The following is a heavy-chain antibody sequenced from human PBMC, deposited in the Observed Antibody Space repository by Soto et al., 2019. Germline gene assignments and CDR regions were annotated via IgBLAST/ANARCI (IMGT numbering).Heavy chain of an antibody. J-gene: IGHJ5*02. CDR1: GFTFSSYG. CDR3: AKDGLVTRWELLSTLNWFDP. V-gene: IGHV3-30*18. Sequence: GGSLRLSCAASGFTFSSYGMHWVRQAPGKGLEWVAVISYDGSNKYYADSVKGRFTISRDNSKNTLYLQMNSLRAEDTAVYYCAKDGLVTRWELLSTLNWFDPWGQGTLVTVSS. D-gene: IGHD1-26*01. CDR2: ISYDGSNK.